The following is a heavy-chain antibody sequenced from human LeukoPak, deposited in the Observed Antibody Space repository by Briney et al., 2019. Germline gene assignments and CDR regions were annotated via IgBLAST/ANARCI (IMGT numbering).Heavy chain of an antibody. V-gene: IGHV3-23*01. D-gene: IGHD3-22*01. J-gene: IGHJ6*02. Sequence: GGSLRLSCAASGFTFSSYAMTWVRQTPGKGLEWVSVISGSGTTTYYADSVKGRFTISRDNFGGMVFLQLNSLRVEDTALYYCARDLHYYVAMDVWGQGTTVTVSS. CDR1: GFTFSSYA. CDR2: ISGSGTTT. CDR3: ARDLHYYVAMDV.